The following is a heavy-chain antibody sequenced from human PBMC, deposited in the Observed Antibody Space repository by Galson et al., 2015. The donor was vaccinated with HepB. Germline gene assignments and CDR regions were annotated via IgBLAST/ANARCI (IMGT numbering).Heavy chain of an antibody. Sequence: ETLSLTCAVSGGSISSSNWWSWVRQPPGKGLEWIGEIYHSGSTNYNPSLKSRVTISVDKSKNQFSLKLSSVTAADTAVYYCAREWNNWNHPYYYYYGMDVWGQGTTVTVSS. D-gene: IGHD1-20*01. CDR2: IYHSGST. J-gene: IGHJ6*02. CDR1: GGSISSSNW. CDR3: AREWNNWNHPYYYYYGMDV. V-gene: IGHV4-4*02.